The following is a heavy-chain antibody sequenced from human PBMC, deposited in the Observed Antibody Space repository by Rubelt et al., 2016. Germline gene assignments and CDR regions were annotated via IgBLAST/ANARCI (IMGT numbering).Heavy chain of an antibody. J-gene: IGHJ6*02. Sequence: EVQLVESGGGLVQPGGSLRLSCAASGFTFSSCAMSWVRQAPGKGLEWVSVISGSGGATFYTDSVKGRFTISRDNSKNTLYLQMNSLRAEDTAVYYCAKGWDYYYGMDVWGQGTTVTVSS. D-gene: IGHD1-26*01. CDR2: ISGSGGAT. CDR1: GFTFSSCA. V-gene: IGHV3-23*04. CDR3: AKGWDYYYGMDV.